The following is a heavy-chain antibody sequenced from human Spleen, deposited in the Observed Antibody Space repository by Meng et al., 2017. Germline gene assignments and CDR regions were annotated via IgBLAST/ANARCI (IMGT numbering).Heavy chain of an antibody. V-gene: IGHV4-34*01. CDR1: GGTIRGYY. Sequence: VLVQCWGAGRLSPSAPRSLTCAVSGGTIRGYYWSWIRQPPGKGLEWIGEINDSGSTNYNPSLKIRVTISEDTSKNQFSLKLSSVTAADSAVYYCARGPTTMAHDFDYWGQGTLVTASS. D-gene: IGHD4-11*01. CDR3: ARGPTTMAHDFDY. CDR2: INDSGST. J-gene: IGHJ4*02.